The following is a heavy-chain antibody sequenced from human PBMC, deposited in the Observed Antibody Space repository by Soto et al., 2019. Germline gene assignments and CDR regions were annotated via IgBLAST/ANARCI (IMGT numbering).Heavy chain of an antibody. Sequence: ASVKVSCKASGYTFTSYYTHWVRQAPGQGLEWMGIINPSGGSTSYAQKFQGRVTMTRDTSTSTVYMELSSLRSEDTAVYYCARGSGSGSSYYYYGMDVWGQGTTVTVSS. CDR2: INPSGGST. V-gene: IGHV1-46*01. CDR3: ARGSGSGSSYYYYGMDV. D-gene: IGHD6-19*01. J-gene: IGHJ6*02. CDR1: GYTFTSYY.